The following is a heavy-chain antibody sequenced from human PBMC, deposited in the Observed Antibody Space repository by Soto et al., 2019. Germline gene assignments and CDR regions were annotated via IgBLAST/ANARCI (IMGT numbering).Heavy chain of an antibody. CDR2: IWYDGSNQ. CDR3: ARDNRGRAYFFDY. CDR1: GFYQSRYG. V-gene: IGHV3-33*01. D-gene: IGHD2-15*01. J-gene: IGHJ4*02. Sequence: PGGSLRLSCAVSGFYQSRYGIPWVRQAPGKGLEWVGIIWYDGSNQYYADSVKSRFTISRESTKNTVYLQMGSMRVEDTAGCYCARDNRGRAYFFDYWGQGSLVTVSS.